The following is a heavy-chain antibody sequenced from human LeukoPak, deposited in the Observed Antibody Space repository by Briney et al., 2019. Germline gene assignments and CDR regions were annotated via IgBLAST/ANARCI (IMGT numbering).Heavy chain of an antibody. CDR1: GFTFSSYS. CDR2: ISSSSSYI. J-gene: IGHJ4*02. Sequence: GGSLRLSCAASGFTFSSYSMNWVRQAPGKGLEWVSSISSSSSYIYYADSVKGRFTISRDNAKNSLYLQMNSLRAEDTAVYYCAREYLHYYDSSGYDYWGQGTLVTVSS. CDR3: AREYLHYYDSSGYDY. D-gene: IGHD3-22*01. V-gene: IGHV3-21*01.